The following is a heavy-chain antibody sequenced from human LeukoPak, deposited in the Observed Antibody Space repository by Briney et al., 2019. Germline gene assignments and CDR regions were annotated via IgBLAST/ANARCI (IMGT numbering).Heavy chain of an antibody. CDR3: ARLPYSSGWFDAFDI. D-gene: IGHD6-19*01. V-gene: IGHV4-39*01. J-gene: IGHJ3*02. CDR1: GGSISTSSYY. CDR2: IYYSGST. Sequence: SETLSLTCTVSGGSISTSSYYWGWIRQPPGKGLEWIGNIYYSGSTHYNPSLKSRVTISVDTSKNQFSLKLSSVTAADAAVYYCARLPYSSGWFDAFDIWGQGTMVTVSS.